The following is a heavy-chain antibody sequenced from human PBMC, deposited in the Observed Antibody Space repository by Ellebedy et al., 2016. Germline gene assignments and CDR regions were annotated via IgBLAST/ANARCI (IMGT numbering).Heavy chain of an antibody. V-gene: IGHV3-23*01. CDR1: GFTYSSYA. J-gene: IGHJ3*02. CDR2: IVQSGGAT. Sequence: GGSLRLXCAASGFTYSSYAMSWVRQAAGKGLEWVSAIVQSGGATYYADSVKGRFTISRDNSKNTLYLQMNSLRADDTALYFCAKEQSPEVAGYADALDIWGQGTMVTVSS. D-gene: IGHD6-19*01. CDR3: AKEQSPEVAGYADALDI.